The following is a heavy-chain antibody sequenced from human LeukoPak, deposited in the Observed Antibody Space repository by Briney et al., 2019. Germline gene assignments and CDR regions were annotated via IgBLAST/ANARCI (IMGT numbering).Heavy chain of an antibody. D-gene: IGHD2-2*01. J-gene: IGHJ6*03. CDR1: GFTFDDYA. Sequence: PGGSLRLSCAASGFTFDDYAMHWVRQAPGKGLEWVSGISWNSGSIGYADSVKGRFTISRDNAKNSLYLQMNSLRAEDTAVYYCARDMEVPAALLYYYYYYMDVWGKGTTVTVSS. V-gene: IGHV3-9*01. CDR3: ARDMEVPAALLYYYYYYMDV. CDR2: ISWNSGSI.